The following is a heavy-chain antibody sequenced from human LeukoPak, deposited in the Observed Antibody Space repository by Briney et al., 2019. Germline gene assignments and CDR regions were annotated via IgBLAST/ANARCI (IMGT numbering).Heavy chain of an antibody. D-gene: IGHD2-15*01. CDR2: FDPEDGET. CDR3: ATELRYCSGGSCVLDY. V-gene: IGHV1-24*01. J-gene: IGHJ4*02. CDR1: GYTLTELS. Sequence: GASVKVSCKVSGYTLTELSMHWVRQAPGKGLERMGGFDPEDGETIYAQKFQGRVTMTEDTSTDTAYMELSSLRSEDTAVYYCATELRYCSGGSCVLDYWGQGTLVTVSS.